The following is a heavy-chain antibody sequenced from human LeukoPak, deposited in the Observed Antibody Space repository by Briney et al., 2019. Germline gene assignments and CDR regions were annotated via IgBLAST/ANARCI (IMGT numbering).Heavy chain of an antibody. D-gene: IGHD3-22*01. CDR2: ISSSGSTI. CDR3: ARDIDSSGSIFDY. V-gene: IGHV3-48*03. J-gene: IGHJ4*02. Sequence: QSGGSLRLSCAASGFTFSSYEMNWVRQAPGKGLEWVSYISSSGSTIYYADSVKGRFTISRDNAKNSLYLQMNSLRAEDTAVYYCARDIDSSGSIFDYWGQGTLVTVSS. CDR1: GFTFSSYE.